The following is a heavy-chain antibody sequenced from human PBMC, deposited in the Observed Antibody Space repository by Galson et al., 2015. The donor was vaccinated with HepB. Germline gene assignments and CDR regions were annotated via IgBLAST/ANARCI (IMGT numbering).Heavy chain of an antibody. Sequence: SVKVSCKASGYTFSTYYIHWVRQAPGQGLEWMGIINPSGGRTNYAHTFQDRVTITRDTSTSTVYMQLSSLRSEDTTVYYCATIRVGFCITTSCKADDFDIWGQGTMVTVSS. CDR2: INPSGGRT. V-gene: IGHV1-46*01. CDR1: GYTFSTYY. J-gene: IGHJ3*02. D-gene: IGHD2-2*01. CDR3: ATIRVGFCITTSCKADDFDI.